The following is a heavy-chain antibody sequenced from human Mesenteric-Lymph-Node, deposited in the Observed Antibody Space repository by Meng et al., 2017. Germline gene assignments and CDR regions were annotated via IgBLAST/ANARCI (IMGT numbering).Heavy chain of an antibody. CDR3: ARDRKHYGERGWFDP. D-gene: IGHD4-17*01. J-gene: IGHJ5*02. CDR1: GCSISRGDYY. CDR2: IYYSGST. Sequence: QLPRQTPGPGSAHPSQTRSPTCTVSGCSISRGDYYGSWIRQPPGKGLEWIGYIYYSGSTYSNASLKSRVTISIDRSKNQFSLKLSSVTAADTAVYYCARDRKHYGERGWFDPWGQGTLVTVSS. V-gene: IGHV4-30-4*01.